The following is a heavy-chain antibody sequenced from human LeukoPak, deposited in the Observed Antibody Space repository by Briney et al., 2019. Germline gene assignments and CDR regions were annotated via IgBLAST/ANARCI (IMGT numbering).Heavy chain of an antibody. Sequence: PGGSLRLSCAASGFTFSDYYMSWIRQAPGEGLEWVSYISSSGSTIYYADSVKGRFTISRDNAKNSLYLQMNSLRAEDTAVYYCARVLSGSWDWFDPWGQGTLVTVSS. CDR3: ARVLSGSWDWFDP. D-gene: IGHD3-22*01. J-gene: IGHJ5*02. CDR2: ISSSGSTI. V-gene: IGHV3-11*04. CDR1: GFTFSDYY.